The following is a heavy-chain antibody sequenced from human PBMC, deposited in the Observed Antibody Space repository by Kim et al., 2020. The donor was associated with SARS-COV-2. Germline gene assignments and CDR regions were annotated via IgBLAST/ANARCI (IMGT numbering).Heavy chain of an antibody. CDR3: ARVEDYETYYYYGMDV. D-gene: IGHD3-16*01. J-gene: IGHJ6*02. Sequence: SETLSLTCAVYGGSFSGYYWSWIRQPPGKGLEWIGEINHSGSTNYNPSLKSRVTISVDTSKNQFSLKLSSVTAADTAVYYCARVEDYETYYYYGMDVWGQGTTVTVSS. CDR1: GGSFSGYY. V-gene: IGHV4-34*01. CDR2: INHSGST.